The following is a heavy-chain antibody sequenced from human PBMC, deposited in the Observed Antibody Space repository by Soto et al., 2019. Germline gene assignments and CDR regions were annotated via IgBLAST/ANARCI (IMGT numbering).Heavy chain of an antibody. CDR1: GGSISSYY. CDR2: IYYSGST. J-gene: IGHJ6*02. V-gene: IGHV4-59*01. CDR3: ARDNYYDDSSGYYFLMDV. Sequence: QVQLQESGPGLVKPSETLSLTCTVSGGSISSYYWSWIRQPPGKGLEWIGYIYYSGSTNYNPSLKSRVTISVDTSKNQFSLKLSSVTAADTAVYYCARDNYYDDSSGYYFLMDVWGQGTTVTVSS. D-gene: IGHD3-22*01.